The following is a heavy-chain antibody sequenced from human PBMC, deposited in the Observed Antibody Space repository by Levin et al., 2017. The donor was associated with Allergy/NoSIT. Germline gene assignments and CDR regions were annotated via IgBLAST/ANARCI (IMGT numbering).Heavy chain of an antibody. CDR1: GGPISDYY. J-gene: IGHJ1*01. V-gene: IGHV4-59*01. Sequence: SETLSLTCTVSGGPISDYYWSWIRQPPGKGLECIGFISHTGTSHYNPSLKSRVTISVDTSKKQFSLRLNSVTTADTPAYYCARAGISCRAGNCDERPLVNWGQGTLVSVSS. D-gene: IGHD4-23*01. CDR3: ARAGISCRAGNCDERPLVN. CDR2: ISHTGTS.